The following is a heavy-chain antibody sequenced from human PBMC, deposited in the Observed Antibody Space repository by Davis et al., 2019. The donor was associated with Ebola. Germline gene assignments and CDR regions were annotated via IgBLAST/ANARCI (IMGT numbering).Heavy chain of an antibody. V-gene: IGHV3-23*01. CDR3: AKVCPRCGGDCCDAFDI. CDR1: GFTFSSYA. Sequence: PGGSLRLSCAASGFTFSSYAMSWVRQAPGKGLEWVSAISGSGGSTYYADSVKGRFTISRDNSKNTLYLQMNSLRAEDTAVYYCAKVCPRCGGDCCDAFDIWGQGTMVTVSS. CDR2: ISGSGGST. D-gene: IGHD2-21*01. J-gene: IGHJ3*02.